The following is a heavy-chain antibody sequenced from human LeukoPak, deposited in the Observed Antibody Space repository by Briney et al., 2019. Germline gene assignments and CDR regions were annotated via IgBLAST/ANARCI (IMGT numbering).Heavy chain of an antibody. J-gene: IGHJ4*02. Sequence: SETLSLTCTASGGSISSYYWSWIRQPPGKGLEWIGYIYYSGSTNYNPSLKSRVTISVDTSKNQFSLKLSSVTAADTAVYYCARVTPYYYDSSGYSPGFDYWGQGTLVTVSS. D-gene: IGHD3-22*01. V-gene: IGHV4-59*01. CDR2: IYYSGST. CDR1: GGSISSYY. CDR3: ARVTPYYYDSSGYSPGFDY.